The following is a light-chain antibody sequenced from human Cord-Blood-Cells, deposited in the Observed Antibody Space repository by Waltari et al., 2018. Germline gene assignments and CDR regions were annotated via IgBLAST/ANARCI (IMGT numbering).Light chain of an antibody. J-gene: IGLJ1*01. CDR3: AAWDDSLSGHYV. V-gene: IGLV1-47*01. CDR2: RNN. CDR1: SSNIGSHY. Sequence: QSVLTQPPSASGTPGQRGTIACSGSSSNIGSHYVYWYQQLPGTAPKLLIYRNNRRPSGVPDRFSGSKSGSSASLAISGLRSEDEADYYCAAWDDSLSGHYVFGTGTKVTVL.